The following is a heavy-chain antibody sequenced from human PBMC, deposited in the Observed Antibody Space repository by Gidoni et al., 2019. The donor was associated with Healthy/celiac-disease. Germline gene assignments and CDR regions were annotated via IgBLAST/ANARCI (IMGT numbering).Heavy chain of an antibody. CDR1: YSFTSYW. Sequence: YSFTSYWIGWVRQMPGKGLEWMGIIYPGDSDTRYSPSFQGQVTISADKSISTAYLQWSSLKASDTAMYYCARHRGYSYGYWPGLFDPWGQGTLVTVSS. CDR2: IYPGDSDT. J-gene: IGHJ5*02. D-gene: IGHD5-18*01. CDR3: ARHRGYSYGYWPGLFDP. V-gene: IGHV5-51*01.